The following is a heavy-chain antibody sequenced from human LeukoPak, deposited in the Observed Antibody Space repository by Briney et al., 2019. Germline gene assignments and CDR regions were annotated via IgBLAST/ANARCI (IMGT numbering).Heavy chain of an antibody. D-gene: IGHD2-8*01. CDR2: ITPNSGAT. CDR1: GYTFTAYN. CDR3: ARDYPPYCTNGVCHPVDAFDI. J-gene: IGHJ3*02. Sequence: ASVKVSCKASGYTFTAYNIHWVRQAPGQGLEWMGWITPNSGATNYAQQFQGRVTMTRDTSISTAYMELNNLISDDTAVYYCARDYPPYCTNGVCHPVDAFDIWGQGTMVTVSS. V-gene: IGHV1-2*02.